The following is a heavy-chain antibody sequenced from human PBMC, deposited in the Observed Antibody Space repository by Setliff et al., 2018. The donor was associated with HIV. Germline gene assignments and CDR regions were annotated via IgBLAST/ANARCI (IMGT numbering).Heavy chain of an antibody. J-gene: IGHJ6*02. D-gene: IGHD3-22*01. CDR3: ARDGSYYDSSAYLGGRYYYYGMDV. V-gene: IGHV4-39*07. CDR2: IFYSGSS. CDR1: GGSISSSSYY. Sequence: SETLSLTCTVSGGSISSSSYYWGWSRQPPGKGLEWIANIFYSGSSYYNPSLKSRVTISVDTSKNQFSLKLSSVTAADTAVYYCARDGSYYDSSAYLGGRYYYYGMDVWGQGTLVTVSS.